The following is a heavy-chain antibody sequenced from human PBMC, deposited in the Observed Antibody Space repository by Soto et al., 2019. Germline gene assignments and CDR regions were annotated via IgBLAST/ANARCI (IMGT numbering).Heavy chain of an antibody. V-gene: IGHV4-39*01. CDR3: ASTKDETLYFDY. Sequence: QLQLQESGPGLVKPSETLSLTCSVSSDSISISSYYWGWVRQPPGKGLEWIGSIHYSGGTHYNPSLQSRVTISGDASKKQFSLKLGSVTAADTAMYYCASTKDETLYFDYWGQGNLVTVSS. J-gene: IGHJ4*02. D-gene: IGHD2-15*01. CDR1: SDSISISSYY. CDR2: IHYSGGT.